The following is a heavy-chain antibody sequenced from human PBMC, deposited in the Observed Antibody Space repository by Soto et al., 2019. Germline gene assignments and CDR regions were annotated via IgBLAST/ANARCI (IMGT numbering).Heavy chain of an antibody. D-gene: IGHD1-7*01. Sequence: ASVKVSCKVSGYTLTELSMHWVRQAPGKGLEWMGGFDPEDGETIYAQKFQGRVTMTEDTSTDTAYMELSSLRSEDTAVYYCATRNWNYRSDSYYYYMDVWGKGTTVTVSS. V-gene: IGHV1-24*01. CDR3: ATRNWNYRSDSYYYYMDV. CDR1: GYTLTELS. CDR2: FDPEDGET. J-gene: IGHJ6*03.